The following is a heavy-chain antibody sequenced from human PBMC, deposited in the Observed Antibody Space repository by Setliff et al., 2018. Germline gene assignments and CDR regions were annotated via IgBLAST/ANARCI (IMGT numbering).Heavy chain of an antibody. J-gene: IGHJ3*01. CDR2: INQDGSGK. CDR1: GFTFSSFW. CDR3: GRAGKPYAIDV. Sequence: GGSLRLSCAASGFTFSSFWMSWVRQSPGKGLEWVANINQDGSGKYYVDSVRGRFTISRDNAKNTLFLQMDSLRVDDTAVYYCGRAGKPYAIDVWGQGTLVTV. V-gene: IGHV3-7*04.